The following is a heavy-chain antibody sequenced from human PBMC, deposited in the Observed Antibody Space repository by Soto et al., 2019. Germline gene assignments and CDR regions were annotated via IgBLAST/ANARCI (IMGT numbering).Heavy chain of an antibody. V-gene: IGHV1-8*01. D-gene: IGHD6-13*01. Sequence: QVQLVQSGAEVKKPGASVKVSCKASGYTFTSYDINWVRQATGQGLEWMGWMNPNSGNTGYAQKFQGRVTMTRNTSMSTAYRELSSLRSADTAVYYWARRGYSSSWYCYYYSGMDVWGQWTTVTVYS. CDR1: GYTFTSYD. CDR3: ARRGYSSSWYCYYYSGMDV. CDR2: MNPNSGNT. J-gene: IGHJ6*02.